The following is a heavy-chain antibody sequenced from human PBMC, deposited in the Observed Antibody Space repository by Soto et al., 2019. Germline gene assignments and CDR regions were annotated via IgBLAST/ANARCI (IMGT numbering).Heavy chain of an antibody. V-gene: IGHV3-23*01. D-gene: IGHD4-17*01. CDR1: GFTFRRYA. CDR2: ISGRGGSP. J-gene: IGHJ3*02. Sequence: WGALRLSCAASGFTFRRYAMTWVRQAPGKGLEWVSGISGRGGSPYYADSVKGRFTIARDNSKNTLDLQTNSPSAEATAVYYCASGTSVAPHDAFDIWGQGTMVTVSS. CDR3: ASGTSVAPHDAFDI.